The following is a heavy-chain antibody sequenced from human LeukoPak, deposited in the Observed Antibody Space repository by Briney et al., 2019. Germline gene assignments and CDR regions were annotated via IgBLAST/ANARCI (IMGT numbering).Heavy chain of an antibody. V-gene: IGHV3-23*01. D-gene: IGHD6-19*01. Sequence: GASLRLSCAASGFTFSNDAMSWGRQVPGRGLEWVSTISSRGDSTYDADSVKGRFTISRDNSKNSLYLQMNRVRAEDTAVYYCAKGPRPDITVAHTVEKWGQGTLVTVSS. CDR3: AKGPRPDITVAHTVEK. J-gene: IGHJ4*02. CDR2: ISSRGDST. CDR1: GFTFSNDA.